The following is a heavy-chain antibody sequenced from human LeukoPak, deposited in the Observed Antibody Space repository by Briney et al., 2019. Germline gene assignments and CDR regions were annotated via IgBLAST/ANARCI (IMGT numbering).Heavy chain of an antibody. Sequence: GGSLRLSCAASGFTFSSYAMSWVRQAPGKGLEWVSAISGSGGSTYYADSVKGRFTISRDNSKSTLYLQMNSLRAEDTAVYYCAKDPHIRIAVAGSLHWGQGTLVTVSS. V-gene: IGHV3-23*01. CDR1: GFTFSSYA. CDR2: ISGSGGST. J-gene: IGHJ4*02. D-gene: IGHD6-19*01. CDR3: AKDPHIRIAVAGSLH.